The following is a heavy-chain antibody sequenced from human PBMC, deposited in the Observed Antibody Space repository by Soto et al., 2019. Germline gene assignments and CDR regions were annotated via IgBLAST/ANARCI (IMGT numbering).Heavy chain of an antibody. CDR1: GFTFTSSA. V-gene: IGHV1-58*01. J-gene: IGHJ4*02. Sequence: SVKVSCKASGFTFTSSAFQWVRQARGQRLEWIGWIAVGSGYTNYAQKFQERVTITRDMSTSTAYMELSSLRSEDTAVYYCAAGGYDILTGYYTFDYWGQGTLVTVSS. CDR2: IAVGSGYT. D-gene: IGHD3-9*01. CDR3: AAGGYDILTGYYTFDY.